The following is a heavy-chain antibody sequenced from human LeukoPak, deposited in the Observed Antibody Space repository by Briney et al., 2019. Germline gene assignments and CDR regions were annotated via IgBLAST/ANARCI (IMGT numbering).Heavy chain of an antibody. Sequence: GGSLRLSCAASGFSVSNNYMSWIRQAPGKGLEWVSYISSSGSTIYYADSVKGRFTISRDNAKNSLYLQMNSLRAEDTAVYYCARDLDTTYGSGSYYGMDVWGQGTTVTVSS. CDR2: ISSSGSTI. V-gene: IGHV3-11*01. CDR3: ARDLDTTYGSGSYYGMDV. CDR1: GFSVSNNY. D-gene: IGHD3-10*01. J-gene: IGHJ6*02.